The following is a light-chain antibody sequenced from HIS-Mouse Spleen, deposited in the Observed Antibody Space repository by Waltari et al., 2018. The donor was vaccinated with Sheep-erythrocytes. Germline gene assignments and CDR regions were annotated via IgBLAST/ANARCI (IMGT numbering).Light chain of an antibody. CDR3: SSYTSSSTYWV. Sequence: QSALTQPASVSGSPGQSITISCTGTSSDVGGYNYVSWYQQHPGKAPKLMIYDVSNQPSGVSNRFSGYKSGNTASLTISGLQAEDEADYYCSSYTSSSTYWVFGGGTKLTVL. CDR2: DVS. V-gene: IGLV2-14*03. J-gene: IGLJ3*02. CDR1: SSDVGGYNY.